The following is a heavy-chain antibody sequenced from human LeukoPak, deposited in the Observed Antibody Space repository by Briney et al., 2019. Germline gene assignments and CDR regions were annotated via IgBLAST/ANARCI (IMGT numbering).Heavy chain of an antibody. CDR2: IIPIFGTA. D-gene: IGHD2-2*02. Sequence: SVKVSCKASGGTFSSYAISWVRQAPGQGLEWMGGIIPIFGTANYAQKFQGRVTITADESTSTAYMELSSLRSEDTAVYYCARGRGCSSTSCYIEGGGLYYYYMDVWGKGTTVTVSS. V-gene: IGHV1-69*01. J-gene: IGHJ6*03. CDR3: ARGRGCSSTSCYIEGGGLYYYYMDV. CDR1: GGTFSSYA.